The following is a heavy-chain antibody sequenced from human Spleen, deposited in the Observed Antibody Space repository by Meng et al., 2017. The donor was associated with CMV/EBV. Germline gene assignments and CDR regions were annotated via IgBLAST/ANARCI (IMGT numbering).Heavy chain of an antibody. D-gene: IGHD2-2*01. CDR1: GGSIGSTLYY. CDR3: ARAVIYCSGTGCYFTPYFDY. J-gene: IGHJ4*02. Sequence: SETLSLTCTGSGGSIGSTLYYWGWIRQPPGKGLEWIGSIYYSGSTYYNPSLESRVTISVDTSKNQFSLKLTSVTAADTAMYYCARAVIYCSGTGCYFTPYFDYWGQGTLVTVSS. CDR2: IYYSGST. V-gene: IGHV4-39*07.